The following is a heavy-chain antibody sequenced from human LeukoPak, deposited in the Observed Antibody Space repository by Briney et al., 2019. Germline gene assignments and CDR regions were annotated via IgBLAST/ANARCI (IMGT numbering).Heavy chain of an antibody. Sequence: PSETLSPIRAVSGDSISSSNGWSWVRQPPGKGLEWIGEIHHSGSTNYNPSLKRRLTISVDKSKKQFSLKLTSVTAADTAVYYCARRYSHWLAEGGQETRVTVSS. CDR3: ARRYSHWLAE. J-gene: IGHJ4*02. CDR1: GDSISSSNG. D-gene: IGHD4-11*01. CDR2: IHHSGST. V-gene: IGHV4-4*02.